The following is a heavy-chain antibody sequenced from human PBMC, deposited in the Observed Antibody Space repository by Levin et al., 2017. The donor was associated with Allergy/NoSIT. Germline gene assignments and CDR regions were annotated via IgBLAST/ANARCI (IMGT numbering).Heavy chain of an antibody. CDR3: VSKASGGIQWLVSPAEYFQH. D-gene: IGHD6-19*01. V-gene: IGHV1-69*06. CDR1: GGTFSSYA. CDR2: IIPIFGTA. J-gene: IGHJ1*01. Sequence: SVKVSCKASGGTFSSYAISWVRQAPGQGLEWMGGIIPIFGTANYAQKFQGRVTITADKSTSTAYMELSSLRSEDTAVYYCVSKASGGIQWLVSPAEYFQHWGQGTLVTVSS.